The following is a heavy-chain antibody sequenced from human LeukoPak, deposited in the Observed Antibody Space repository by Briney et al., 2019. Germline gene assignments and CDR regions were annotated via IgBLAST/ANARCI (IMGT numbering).Heavy chain of an antibody. J-gene: IGHJ5*02. CDR2: MNPNSGNT. D-gene: IGHD3-10*01. Sequence: ASVEVSCKASGFTFTNYDINWVRQAPGQGLEWMGWMNPNSGNTGYTQKFQGRVTMTRNTSISTAYMELSSLRSEDTAVYYCARVPRRGDRFDPWGQGTLVTVSS. V-gene: IGHV1-8*01. CDR3: ARVPRRGDRFDP. CDR1: GFTFTNYD.